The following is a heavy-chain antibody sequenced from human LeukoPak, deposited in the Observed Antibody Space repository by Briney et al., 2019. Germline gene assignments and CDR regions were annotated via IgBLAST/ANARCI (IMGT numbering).Heavy chain of an antibody. D-gene: IGHD5-24*01. CDR3: TRVNYRAFDL. Sequence: SQTLSHTCVISGDSVSADTPSWNWSRQSPSRGIEWLGRTYYRSNRSKWSSDYALSLNSRITISLDTSKNEFSLQLNSVTPEDTAVYYCTRVNYRAFDLWGQGTMVTVSS. J-gene: IGHJ3*01. CDR1: GDSVSADTPS. CDR2: TYYRSNRSKWSS. V-gene: IGHV6-1*01.